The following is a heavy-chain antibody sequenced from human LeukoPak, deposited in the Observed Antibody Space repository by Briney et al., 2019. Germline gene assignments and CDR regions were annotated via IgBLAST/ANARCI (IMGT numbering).Heavy chain of an antibody. CDR3: ARVGGGGAGRWGDYYYYMDV. Sequence: ASVKVSCKASGYTFTSYGISWVRQAPGQGLEWMGWINPNSGGTNYAQKFQGRVTMTRDTSISTAYMELSRLRSDDTAVYYCARVGGGGAGRWGDYYYYMDVWGKGTTVTISS. CDR2: INPNSGGT. V-gene: IGHV1-2*02. D-gene: IGHD3-10*01. J-gene: IGHJ6*03. CDR1: GYTFTSYG.